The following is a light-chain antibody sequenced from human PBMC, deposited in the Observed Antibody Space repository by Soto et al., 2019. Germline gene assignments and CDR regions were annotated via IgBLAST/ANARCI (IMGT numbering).Light chain of an antibody. CDR3: GTWDSSLSAIV. CDR2: DNN. V-gene: IGLV1-51*01. CDR1: SPNIGTYY. Sequence: QSVLTQPPSVSAAPGQKVTISCSGSSPNIGTYYVSWYQHLPGTVPKLLFYDNNKRPSGIPDRFSGSKSGTSATLGITGLQTGDEADYYCGTWDSSLSAIVFGGGTKLTVL. J-gene: IGLJ2*01.